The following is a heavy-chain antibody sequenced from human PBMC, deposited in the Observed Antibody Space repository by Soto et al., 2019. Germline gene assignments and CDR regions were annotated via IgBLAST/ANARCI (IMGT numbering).Heavy chain of an antibody. CDR2: FIAMLGTP. CDR3: ARGAMAKFDY. V-gene: IGHV1-69*01. J-gene: IGHJ4*02. D-gene: IGHD5-18*01. CDR1: GGTFGSHG. Sequence: QVQLVQSGAEVKKPGSSVKVSCKASGGTFGSHGVAWVRQAPGQGLEWMGGFIAMLGTPTYAKKVQGRATITADESLTSSYLALRSLRSDDTAVYFGARGAMAKFDYWGQGTVVTVSS.